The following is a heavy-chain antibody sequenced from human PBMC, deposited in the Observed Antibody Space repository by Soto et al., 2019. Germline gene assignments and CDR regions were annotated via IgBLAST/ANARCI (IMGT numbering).Heavy chain of an antibody. CDR1: EFTFSIYA. CDR3: AKGYIVVVVAATLYFDY. V-gene: IGHV3-23*01. CDR2: ISGSGGST. Sequence: PGESHRLSCAASEFTFSIYATSWGGRAGGDWLGWVSVISGSGGSTSYADSVKGRFTISRENSKNTLYLQMHSLRVEDKAVYYCAKGYIVVVVAATLYFDYRGQGTLVTVSS. D-gene: IGHD2-15*01. J-gene: IGHJ4*02.